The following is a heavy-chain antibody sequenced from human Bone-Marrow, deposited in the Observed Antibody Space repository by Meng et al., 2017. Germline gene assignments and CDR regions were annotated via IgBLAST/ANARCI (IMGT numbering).Heavy chain of an antibody. J-gene: IGHJ4*02. CDR3: TSMVRGVKPVDD. CDR2: IKSNTDGGTT. Sequence: GESLKTSCAASGFTFSNAWMSWVRQAPGKGLEWVGRIKSNTDGGTTDYAAPVRGRFTISRDDSKNTLYLQMNSLKTEDTAVYYCTSMVRGVKPVDDWGQGTLVTVSS. CDR1: GFTFSNAW. V-gene: IGHV3-15*01. D-gene: IGHD3-10*01.